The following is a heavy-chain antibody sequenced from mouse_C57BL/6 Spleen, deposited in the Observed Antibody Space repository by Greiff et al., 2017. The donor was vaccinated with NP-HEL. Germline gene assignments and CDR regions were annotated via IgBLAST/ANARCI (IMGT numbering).Heavy chain of an antibody. Sequence: EVQLQQSGPELVKPGASVQIPCKASGYTFTDYNMDWVKQSHGKSLEWIGDINPNNGGTIYNQKFMGKATLTVDKSSSTAYMELRSLTSEDTAVYYCARPVYYDGSSYVGFAYWGQGTLVTVSA. CDR2: INPNNGGT. D-gene: IGHD1-1*01. J-gene: IGHJ3*01. CDR1: GYTFTDYN. V-gene: IGHV1-18*01. CDR3: ARPVYYDGSSYVGFAY.